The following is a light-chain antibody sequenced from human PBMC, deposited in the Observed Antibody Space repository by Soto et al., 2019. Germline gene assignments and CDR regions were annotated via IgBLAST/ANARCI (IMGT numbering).Light chain of an antibody. CDR3: QQYGSSPRT. CDR1: QSVSSNF. V-gene: IGKV3-20*01. Sequence: EIVLTQSPGTLSLSPGDRATLSCRASQSVSSNFLAWYQQKPGQAPRLLIYGASIRATGIPDRFSGSGSGTDFTLTIRRLEPEDFAMYFCQQYGSSPRTFGQGTKVEIK. CDR2: GAS. J-gene: IGKJ1*01.